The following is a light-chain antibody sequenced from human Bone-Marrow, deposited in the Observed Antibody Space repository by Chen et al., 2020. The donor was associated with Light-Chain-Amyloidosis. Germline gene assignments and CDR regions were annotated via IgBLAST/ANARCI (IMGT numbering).Light chain of an antibody. J-gene: IGKJ4*01. CDR1: QSLVDSGDGNTY. V-gene: IGKV2-40*01. CDR3: MQRIQFPLT. CDR2: TLS. Sequence: VLTPAPLSLPVLPGEPASISCRSMQSLVDSGDGNTYLDWYVQKPGQSPDILIYTLSYRASGVPDRFSGSGSGTHFTLNISRVVAENVGVYYCMQRIQFPLTFGGGTKVEIK.